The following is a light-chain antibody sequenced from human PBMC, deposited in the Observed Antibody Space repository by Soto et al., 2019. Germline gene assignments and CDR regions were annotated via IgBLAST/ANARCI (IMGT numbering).Light chain of an antibody. Sequence: AIQMTQSPSSLSASVGDRVTITCRASQGIGSALGWYHQKPGKAPDLLIYAASSLKSGVPSRFSGSGSGTHFTLTITGLQPADFATYYCQQNFSIPITFGQGTRLEIK. J-gene: IGKJ5*01. CDR2: AAS. CDR3: QQNFSIPIT. CDR1: QGIGSA. V-gene: IGKV1-6*02.